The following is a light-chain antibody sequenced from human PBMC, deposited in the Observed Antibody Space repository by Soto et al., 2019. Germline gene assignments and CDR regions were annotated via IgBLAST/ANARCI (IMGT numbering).Light chain of an antibody. J-gene: IGKJ4*01. Sequence: EIVMTQSPATLSVSPGERATLPCRASQSVSSNLAWYQQKPGQAPRLLIYGASTRATGIPARFSGSGSGTEFTLTISSLQSEGFAVYYCQQYNNWPLTFGGGTKVEIK. V-gene: IGKV3-15*01. CDR2: GAS. CDR3: QQYNNWPLT. CDR1: QSVSSN.